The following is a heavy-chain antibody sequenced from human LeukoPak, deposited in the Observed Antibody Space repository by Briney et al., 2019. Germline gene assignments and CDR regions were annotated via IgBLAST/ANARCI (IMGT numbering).Heavy chain of an antibody. V-gene: IGHV3-48*01. J-gene: IGHJ5*02. CDR3: ARVAENA. CDR1: GFTFSSYS. CDR2: ISSIRTI. Sequence: GGSLRLSCAASGFTFSSYSMNWVRQAPGKGLEWISYISSIRTIYYADSVKGRFTISRDNGKNSLYLQMNNLRAEDSAVYYCARVAENAWGQGTLVTVSS.